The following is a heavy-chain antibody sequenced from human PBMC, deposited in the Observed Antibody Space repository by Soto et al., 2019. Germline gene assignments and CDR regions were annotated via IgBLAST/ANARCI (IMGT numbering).Heavy chain of an antibody. D-gene: IGHD1-26*01. CDR2: ISYDGSNK. Sequence: GGSLRLSCAASGFTFSSYGMHWVRQAPGKGLEWVAVISYDGSNKYYADSVKGRFTISRDNSKNTLYLQMNSLRAEDTAVYYCAKDFLGANGLFDYWGQGTLVTVSS. CDR3: AKDFLGANGLFDY. J-gene: IGHJ4*02. V-gene: IGHV3-30*18. CDR1: GFTFSSYG.